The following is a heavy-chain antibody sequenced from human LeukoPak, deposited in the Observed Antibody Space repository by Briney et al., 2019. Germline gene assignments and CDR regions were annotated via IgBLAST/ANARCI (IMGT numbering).Heavy chain of an antibody. Sequence: ASVKVSCKASGYTFTGYYMHWVRQAPGQGLEWMGWINPNSGGTNYAQKFQGRVTMTRDTSISTAYMELSRLRSDDTAVYYCARDSGTTGEVKFDPWGQGTLVTVSS. CDR1: GYTFTGYY. V-gene: IGHV1-2*02. CDR2: INPNSGGT. J-gene: IGHJ5*02. CDR3: ARDSGTTGEVKFDP. D-gene: IGHD3-10*01.